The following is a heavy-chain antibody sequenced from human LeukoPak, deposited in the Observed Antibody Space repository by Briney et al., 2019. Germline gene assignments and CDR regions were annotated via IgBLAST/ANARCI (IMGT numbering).Heavy chain of an antibody. J-gene: IGHJ4*02. Sequence: GGSLRLSCAASGFTFSSYSMNWVRQAPGKGLEWVSYISHSSSTIYYADSVKGRFTISRDNAKKSLYLQMDSLRAEDSAVYYCARDRLHYGEYEKTFDYWGQGTLVTVSS. D-gene: IGHD4-17*01. CDR2: ISHSSSTI. CDR1: GFTFSSYS. CDR3: ARDRLHYGEYEKTFDY. V-gene: IGHV3-48*01.